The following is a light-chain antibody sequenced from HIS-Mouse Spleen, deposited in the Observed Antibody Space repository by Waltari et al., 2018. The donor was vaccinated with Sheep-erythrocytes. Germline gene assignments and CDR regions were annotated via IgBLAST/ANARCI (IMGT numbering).Light chain of an antibody. CDR2: DVS. J-gene: IGLJ1*01. V-gene: IGLV2-11*01. Sequence: QSALTQPRSVSGSPGQSVTISCTGTSSDVGGYNYVSWYQQHPGKAPKLMIYDVSKRPSGVPDRFSGSKYGNTASLTISGLQAEDEADDYCCSYAGSYNYVFGTGTKVTVL. CDR1: SSDVGGYNY. CDR3: CSYAGSYNYV.